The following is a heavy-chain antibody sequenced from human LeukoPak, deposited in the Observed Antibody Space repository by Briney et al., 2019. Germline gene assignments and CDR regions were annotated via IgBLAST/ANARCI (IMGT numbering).Heavy chain of an antibody. CDR3: ARSSMVVAGNRGMSYYYYMDV. V-gene: IGHV4-30-4*08. Sequence: SQTLSLTCTVSGGSVSSGDYYWSWIRQPPGKGLEWIEYFYYSGSTFYNPSLKSRVTVSADTSKNQFSLKLSSVTAADTAVYYCARSSMVVAGNRGMSYYYYMDVWGKGTTVTVSS. CDR1: GGSVSSGDYY. J-gene: IGHJ6*03. CDR2: FYYSGST. D-gene: IGHD2-15*01.